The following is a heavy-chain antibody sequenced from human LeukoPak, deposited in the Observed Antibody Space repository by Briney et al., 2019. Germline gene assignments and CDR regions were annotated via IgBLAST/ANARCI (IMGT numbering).Heavy chain of an antibody. J-gene: IGHJ4*02. CDR2: ISGSGGRT. V-gene: IGHV3-23*01. D-gene: IGHD2-2*01. CDR3: AKDLRYGSSTSCYTDYFDY. CDR1: GFTFSSSA. Sequence: GGSLRLSCAASGFTFSSSAMSWVPPAPGKGLEWVSAISGSGGRTYYADSVKGPFTISRDNSTNTLYLQMNSLMAEDTAVYYCAKDLRYGSSTSCYTDYFDYWGQGTLVTVSS.